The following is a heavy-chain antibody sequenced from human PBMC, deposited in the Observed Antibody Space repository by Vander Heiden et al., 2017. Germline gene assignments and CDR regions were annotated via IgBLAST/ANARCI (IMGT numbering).Heavy chain of an antibody. J-gene: IGHJ6*02. Sequence: QVQLVQSGAEVKKPGSSVKVSCKASGGTFSSYATRWVRQAPGQGLEWMGGIIPILGIANYAQKFQGRVTITADKSTSTAYMELSSLRSEDTAVYYCATGITGNYYYYGMDVWGQGTTVTVSS. V-gene: IGHV1-69*10. CDR2: IIPILGIA. CDR1: GGTFSSYA. CDR3: ATGITGNYYYYGMDV. D-gene: IGHD1-20*01.